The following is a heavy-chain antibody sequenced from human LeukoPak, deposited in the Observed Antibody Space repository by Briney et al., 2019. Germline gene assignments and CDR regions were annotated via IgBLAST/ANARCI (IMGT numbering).Heavy chain of an antibody. J-gene: IGHJ6*03. CDR1: GGSISSYY. CDR3: ARGQEQQLVPVPFCYMDV. D-gene: IGHD6-13*01. CDR2: IYTSGST. V-gene: IGHV4-4*07. Sequence: SETLSLTCTVSGGSISSYYWSWIRQPAGKGLEWIGRIYTSGSTNYNPSLKSRVTMSVDTSKNQFSLKLSSVTAADTAVYYCARGQEQQLVPVPFCYMDVRGKGTTVTVSS.